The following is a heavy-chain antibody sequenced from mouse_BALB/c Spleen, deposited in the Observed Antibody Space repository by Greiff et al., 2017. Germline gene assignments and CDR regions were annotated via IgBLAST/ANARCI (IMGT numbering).Heavy chain of an antibody. CDR3: ARPHYYGSRYWYFDV. D-gene: IGHD1-1*01. CDR1: GDSITSGY. CDR2: ISYSGST. Sequence: EVKVVESGPSLVKPSQTLSLTCSVTGDSITSGYWNWIRKFPGNKLEYMGYISYSGSTYYNPSLKSRISITRDTSKNQYYLQLNSVTTEDTATYYCARPHYYGSRYWYFDVWGAGTTVTVSS. J-gene: IGHJ1*01. V-gene: IGHV3-8*02.